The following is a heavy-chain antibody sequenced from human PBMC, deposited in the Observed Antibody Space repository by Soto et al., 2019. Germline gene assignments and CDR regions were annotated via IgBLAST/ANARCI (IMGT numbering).Heavy chain of an antibody. CDR2: FDPEDGET. CDR1: VYTLTELS. V-gene: IGHV1-24*01. Sequence: XSVKVSCKVSVYTLTELSRHWVRQAPGKGLEWMGGFDPEDGETIYAQKFQGRVTMTEDTSTDTAYMELSSLRSEYTAVYYCATIEEPAYYYYGMELWRQGATVTVS. J-gene: IGHJ6*02. CDR3: ATIEEPAYYYYGMEL. D-gene: IGHD2-2*01.